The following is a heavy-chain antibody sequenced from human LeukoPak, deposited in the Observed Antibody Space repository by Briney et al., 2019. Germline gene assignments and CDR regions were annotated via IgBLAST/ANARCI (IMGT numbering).Heavy chain of an antibody. D-gene: IGHD7-27*01. CDR3: ARGPKLGLNTLDAFDI. Sequence: GGSLRLSCAASGFTFSSYEMNWVRQAPGKGLEWVSYISSSGSTIYYADSVKGRFTISRDNAKNSLYLQMNSLRAEDTAVYYCARGPKLGLNTLDAFDIWGQGTMVTVSS. J-gene: IGHJ3*02. CDR2: ISSSGSTI. V-gene: IGHV3-48*03. CDR1: GFTFSSYE.